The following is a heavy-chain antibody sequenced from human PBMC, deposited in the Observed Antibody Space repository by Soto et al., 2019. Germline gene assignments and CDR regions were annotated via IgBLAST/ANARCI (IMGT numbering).Heavy chain of an antibody. CDR2: IYYSGST. J-gene: IGHJ6*02. CDR3: ARGDPLLWFGEKVYYGMDV. CDR1: GGSISSYY. V-gene: IGHV4-59*01. Sequence: QVQLQESGPGLVKPSETLSLTCTVSGGSISSYYWSWIRQPPGKGLEWIGYIYYSGSTNYNPSLNRRGPLSGDTSKIQCSRKLSSVTAADTAVYYCARGDPLLWFGEKVYYGMDVWGQGTTVTVSS. D-gene: IGHD3-10*01.